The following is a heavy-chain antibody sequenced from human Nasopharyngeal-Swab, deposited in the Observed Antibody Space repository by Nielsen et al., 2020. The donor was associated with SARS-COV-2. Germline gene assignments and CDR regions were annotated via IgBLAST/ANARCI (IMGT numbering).Heavy chain of an antibody. Sequence: GESLKISCAASGFSLSRHGMNWVRQAPGKGLEWVSSVGGSDDSTFYADSVKGRFTISRDRSKNTLYLQMNSLTVEDTAVYYCAREGDYYDSSGYGVAAFDIWGQGTMVTVSS. D-gene: IGHD3-22*01. J-gene: IGHJ3*02. CDR3: AREGDYYDSSGYGVAAFDI. CDR2: VGGSDDST. CDR1: GFSLSRHG. V-gene: IGHV3-23*01.